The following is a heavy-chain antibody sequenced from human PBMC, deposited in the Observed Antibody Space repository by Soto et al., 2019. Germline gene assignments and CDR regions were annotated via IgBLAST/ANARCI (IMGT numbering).Heavy chain of an antibody. CDR2: INPILGIP. CDR3: ARGGVDVVATSAFDY. D-gene: IGHD5-12*01. J-gene: IGHJ4*01. CDR1: GATYSNSA. V-gene: IGHV1-69*10. Sequence: SVKVSWKASGATYSNSAISWVRQAPGQGLEWMGGINPILGIPDYAHKFQGRVTITADESTNTVYMDLGSLRSEDTALYFCARGGVDVVATSAFDYWGQ.